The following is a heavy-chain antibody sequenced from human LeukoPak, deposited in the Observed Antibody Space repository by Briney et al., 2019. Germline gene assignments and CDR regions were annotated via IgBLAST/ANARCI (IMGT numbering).Heavy chain of an antibody. J-gene: IGHJ6*02. CDR1: GYTFTSYD. Sequence: ASVKVSCKASGYTFTSYDINWVRQATGQGLEWMGWMNPNSGNTGYAQKFQGRVTMTRNTSISTAYMELSSLRSEDTAVYYCAREGLLWFGELSENGMDVWGQGTTVTVSS. D-gene: IGHD3-10*01. CDR3: AREGLLWFGELSENGMDV. V-gene: IGHV1-8*01. CDR2: MNPNSGNT.